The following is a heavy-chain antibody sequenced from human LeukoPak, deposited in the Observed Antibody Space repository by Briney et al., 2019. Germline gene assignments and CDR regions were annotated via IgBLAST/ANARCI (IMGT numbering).Heavy chain of an antibody. CDR3: ARDLWYPSYYYYMDV. CDR1: GGSISSGSYY. J-gene: IGHJ6*03. Sequence: SETLSLTCTVSGGSISSGSYYWSWIRQPAGKGLEWIGRIYTSGSTNYNPSLKSRVTISVDTSKNQFSLKLSSVTAADTAVYYCARDLWYPSYYYYMDVWGKGTTVTVSS. CDR2: IYTSGST. D-gene: IGHD2-21*01. V-gene: IGHV4-61*02.